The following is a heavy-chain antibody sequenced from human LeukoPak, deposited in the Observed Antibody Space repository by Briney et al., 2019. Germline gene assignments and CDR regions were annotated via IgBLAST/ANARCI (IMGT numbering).Heavy chain of an antibody. J-gene: IGHJ4*02. V-gene: IGHV3-72*01. CDR3: TGGEGRRY. D-gene: IGHD1-14*01. CDR1: GFTFSDLY. CDR2: TKNKVNSYTI. Sequence: PGGSLRLSCAVSGFTFSDLYLDWVRQAPGKGLEWVGRTKNKVNSYTIEYAASAKGRFTISRDDSKNSLDLQMNSLNTEDTAVYYCTGGEGRRYWGQGTLVTVSS.